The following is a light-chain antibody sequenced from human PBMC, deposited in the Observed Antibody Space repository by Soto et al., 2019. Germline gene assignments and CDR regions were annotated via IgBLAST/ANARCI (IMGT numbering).Light chain of an antibody. V-gene: IGLV2-14*01. Sequence: QSALTQPASVSGSPGQSITMSCTGTSSDVGGYNSVSWYQQHPGNAPKLMIYEVNNRPSGVSNRFSGSKSGNTASLTISGLQAEDEADYYCSSYTSSNTGVFGTGTKVTVL. CDR1: SSDVGGYNS. J-gene: IGLJ1*01. CDR3: SSYTSSNTGV. CDR2: EVN.